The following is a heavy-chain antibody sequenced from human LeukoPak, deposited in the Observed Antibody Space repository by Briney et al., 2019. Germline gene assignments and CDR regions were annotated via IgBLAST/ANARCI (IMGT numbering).Heavy chain of an antibody. Sequence: GGSLRLSCAASGFTFSSYWMHWVRQAPGEGVVWVSRINSDGSSTSYADSVKGRFTISRDNAKNTLYLQMDSLRAEDTAMYYCARGTGSYYSLGYWGQGTLVTVSS. CDR1: GFTFSSYW. J-gene: IGHJ4*02. CDR3: ARGTGSYYSLGY. CDR2: INSDGSST. D-gene: IGHD1-26*01. V-gene: IGHV3-74*01.